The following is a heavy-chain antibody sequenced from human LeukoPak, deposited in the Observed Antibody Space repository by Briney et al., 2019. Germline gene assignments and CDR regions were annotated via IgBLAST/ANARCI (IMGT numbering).Heavy chain of an antibody. CDR3: ARETSGGSFHFDY. Sequence: VSVKVSCKASGYTFTSYAMNWVRQAPGQGLEWMGWINTNTGNPTYAQGFTGRFVFSLDTSVTTSYLQISSLKAEDTAVYYCARETSGGSFHFDYWGQGTLVTVSS. CDR2: INTNTGNP. V-gene: IGHV7-4-1*02. J-gene: IGHJ4*02. CDR1: GYTFTSYA. D-gene: IGHD2-15*01.